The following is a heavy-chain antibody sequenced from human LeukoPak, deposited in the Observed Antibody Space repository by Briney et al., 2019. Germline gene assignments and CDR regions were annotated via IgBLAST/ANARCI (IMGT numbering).Heavy chain of an antibody. V-gene: IGHV1-2*06. D-gene: IGHD5-18*01. CDR2: INPNSANT. CDR1: GYSFGGYY. CDR3: ARDGAYSLGLIWLDP. Sequence: ASVKISCKTSGYSFGGYYIHWVRQAPGQGLEWMGRINPNSANTKYAQKFQGRVTMTRDTSTNTVFMELSSLRSDDTAVYYCARDGAYSLGLIWLDPWRQRTLVSVSS. J-gene: IGHJ5*02.